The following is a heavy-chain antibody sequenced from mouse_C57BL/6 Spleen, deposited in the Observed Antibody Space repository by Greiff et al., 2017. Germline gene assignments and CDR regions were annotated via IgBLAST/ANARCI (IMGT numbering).Heavy chain of an antibody. CDR1: GYTFTSYW. D-gene: IGHD1-1*01. Sequence: VQLQQPGAELVMPGASVKLSCKASGYTFTSYWMHWVKQRPGQGLEWIGEIDPSDSYTNYNQKFKGKSTLTVDKSSSTAHMQLSSLTSEDSAVYYCARRDGSSYVDYWGQGTTLTVSS. V-gene: IGHV1-69*01. CDR2: IDPSDSYT. J-gene: IGHJ2*01. CDR3: ARRDGSSYVDY.